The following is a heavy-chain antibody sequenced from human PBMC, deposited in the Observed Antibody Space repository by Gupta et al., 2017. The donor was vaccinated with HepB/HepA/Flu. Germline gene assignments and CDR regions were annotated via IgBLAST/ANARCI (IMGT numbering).Heavy chain of an antibody. J-gene: IGHJ4*02. CDR3: ARDPERSGVPSDY. Sequence: EVQLVESGGGLVQPGGSLRLSCAASGFTVSSNYMSWVRQAPGKGLEWVSVIYSGGSTYDADAVKGRFTISRDNAKNTLYLQMNSLRAEDTAVYYCARDPERSGVPSDYWGQGTLVTVSS. V-gene: IGHV3-66*01. CDR2: IYSGGST. CDR1: GFTVSSNY.